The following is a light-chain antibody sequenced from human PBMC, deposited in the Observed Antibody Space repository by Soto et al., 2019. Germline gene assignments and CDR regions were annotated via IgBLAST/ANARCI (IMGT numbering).Light chain of an antibody. CDR1: SSDVGGYNY. V-gene: IGLV2-14*01. Sequence: QSVLTRPASVSGSPGQSITISCTGTSSDVGGYNYDSWYQQHPGKAPKLMIYDVSNRPSGVSNRFSGSKSGNTASLTISGLQSEDEADYYCSSYISSSTVVFGAGTMLTVL. J-gene: IGLJ2*01. CDR3: SSYISSSTVV. CDR2: DVS.